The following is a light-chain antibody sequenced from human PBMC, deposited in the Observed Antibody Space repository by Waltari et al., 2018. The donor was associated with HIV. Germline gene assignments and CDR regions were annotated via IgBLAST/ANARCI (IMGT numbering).Light chain of an antibody. CDR1: SSNIGSNT. J-gene: IGLJ3*02. CDR2: RYG. V-gene: IGLV1-44*01. CDR3: ATWDDSLNAWV. Sequence: QSVLNQSPSASGTPGQRVIISCSGSSSNIGSNTVTWYQQFPGTAPKLLILRYGQGPSGVPERFSGSKSATSASLAISGLRSEDEADYYCATWDDSLNAWVFGGGTKLTVL.